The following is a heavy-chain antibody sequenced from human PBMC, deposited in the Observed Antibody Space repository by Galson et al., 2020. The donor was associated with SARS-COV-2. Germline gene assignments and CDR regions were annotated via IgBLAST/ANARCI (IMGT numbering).Heavy chain of an antibody. CDR2: MYPVDSGA. J-gene: IGHJ2*01. CDR1: GYSHTNYW. CDR3: ASTGSGWYEWYFDL. V-gene: IGHV5-51*01. Sequence: GEDPKIHRQCSGYSHTNYWIGRERQTPAQGEEWGGDMYPVDSGASYRQSLQGQVTIPADKSISTAYLQWSSLKASDTAMYYCASTGSGWYEWYFDLWGRGTLVTVSS. D-gene: IGHD6-19*01.